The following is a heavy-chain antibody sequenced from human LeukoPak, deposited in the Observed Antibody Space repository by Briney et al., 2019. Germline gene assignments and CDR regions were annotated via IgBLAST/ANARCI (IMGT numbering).Heavy chain of an antibody. CDR2: ISNDGSNQ. CDR1: RFTFSTYV. D-gene: IGHD3-16*01. J-gene: IGHJ4*02. Sequence: GRSLRLSCAASRFTFSTYVMHWVRQAPGKGLEWVAVISNDGSNQYYADSVKGRFTISRDYSNNTLYLQMNSLREEDTAVYFCARGGAGGNGFDYWGQGTLVTVSS. V-gene: IGHV3-30*04. CDR3: ARGGAGGNGFDY.